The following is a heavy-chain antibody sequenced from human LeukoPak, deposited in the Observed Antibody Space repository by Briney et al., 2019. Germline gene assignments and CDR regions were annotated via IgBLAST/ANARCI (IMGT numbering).Heavy chain of an antibody. V-gene: IGHV3-23*01. CDR3: AKDRDISSARAGSAFDY. CDR2: ISGGGVST. CDR1: GFTFGSYA. D-gene: IGHD6-19*01. J-gene: IGHJ4*02. Sequence: PGGSLRLSCAATGFTFGSYAMSWVRQAPGKGLEWVSGISGGGVSTYYADSVKGRFTISRDNTKNTLYLQMNSLRDEDTAVYYCAKDRDISSARAGSAFDYWGQGTLVTVSS.